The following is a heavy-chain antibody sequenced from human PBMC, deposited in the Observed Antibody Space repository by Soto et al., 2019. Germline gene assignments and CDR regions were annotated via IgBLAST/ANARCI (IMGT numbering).Heavy chain of an antibody. D-gene: IGHD1-1*01. CDR2: ISYDGSNK. Sequence: PGGSLRLSCAASGFTFSSYGMHWVRQAPGKGLEWVAVISYDGSNKYYADSVKGRFTISRDNSKNTLYLQMNSLRAEDTAVYYCAKDQQLEPADYWGQGTLVTVSS. J-gene: IGHJ4*02. V-gene: IGHV3-30*18. CDR1: GFTFSSYG. CDR3: AKDQQLEPADY.